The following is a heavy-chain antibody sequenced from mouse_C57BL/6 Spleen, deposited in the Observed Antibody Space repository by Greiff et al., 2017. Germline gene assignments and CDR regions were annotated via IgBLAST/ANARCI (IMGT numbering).Heavy chain of an antibody. CDR3: ALGRRYFDV. CDR1: GYSITSGYY. CDR2: ISYDGSN. Sequence: EVQLQESGPGLVKPSQSLSLTCSVTGYSITSGYYWNWIRQFPGNKLEWMGYISYDGSNNYNPSLKNRISITRDTSKNQFFLKLNSVTTEDTATYYCALGRRYFDVWGTGTTVTVSS. D-gene: IGHD4-1*01. V-gene: IGHV3-6*01. J-gene: IGHJ1*03.